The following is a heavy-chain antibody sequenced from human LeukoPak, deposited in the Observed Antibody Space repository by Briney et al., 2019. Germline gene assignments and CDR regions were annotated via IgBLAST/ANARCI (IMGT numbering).Heavy chain of an antibody. CDR3: ARVVITPTDAFDI. CDR2: IYYSGST. V-gene: IGHV4-39*01. D-gene: IGHD3-22*01. Sequence: PSETLSLTCTVSGGSISSSSYYWGWIRQPPGKGLEWIGSIYYSGSTYYNPSLKSRVTISVDTSKNQFSLKLSSVTAADTAVYYRARVVITPTDAFDIWGQGTMVTVSS. J-gene: IGHJ3*02. CDR1: GGSISSSSYY.